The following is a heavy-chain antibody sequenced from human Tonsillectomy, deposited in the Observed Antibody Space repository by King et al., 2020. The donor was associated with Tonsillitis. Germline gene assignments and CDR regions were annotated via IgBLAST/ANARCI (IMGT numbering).Heavy chain of an antibody. CDR3: ARSGYCSGGICYSEDYYYYYDMDV. J-gene: IGHJ6*02. Sequence: VQLVESGGGLVKPGGSLRLTCAASGFTFSDYYMSWIRQAPGKGLEWVSYISSSGSTIYYADSVKGRFTISRDNAKNSLYLQMNSLRAEDTAVYYCARSGYCSGGICYSEDYYYYYDMDVWGQGTTVTVSS. CDR2: ISSSGSTI. V-gene: IGHV3-11*01. CDR1: GFTFSDYY. D-gene: IGHD2-15*01.